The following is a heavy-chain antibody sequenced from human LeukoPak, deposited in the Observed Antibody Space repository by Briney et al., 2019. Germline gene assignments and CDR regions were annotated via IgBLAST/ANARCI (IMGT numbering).Heavy chain of an antibody. Sequence: PSETLSLTCAVYGGSFSGYYWSWIRQPPGKGLEWIGEINHSGSTNYNPSLKSRVTISVDTSKNQFSLKLSSVTAADTALYYCARGPLSGDPYRSWGQGTLVTVSS. CDR2: INHSGST. CDR3: ARGPLSGDPYRS. D-gene: IGHD1-14*01. CDR1: GGSFSGYY. J-gene: IGHJ4*02. V-gene: IGHV4-34*01.